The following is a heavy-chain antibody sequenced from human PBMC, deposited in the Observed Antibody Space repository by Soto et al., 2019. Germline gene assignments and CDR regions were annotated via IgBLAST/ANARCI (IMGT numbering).Heavy chain of an antibody. CDR2: IIPIFGTA. Sequence: QVQLVQSGAEVKKPGSSVKVSCKASGGTFSSYAISWVRQAPGQGLEWMGGIIPIFGTANYAQKFQGRVTITADESTSTDYMELSSLRSEDTAVYYCARPAYGHYVPYYDSGMDVWGQGTTVTVSS. V-gene: IGHV1-69*01. J-gene: IGHJ6*02. CDR3: ARPAYGHYVPYYDSGMDV. CDR1: GGTFSSYA. D-gene: IGHD4-17*01.